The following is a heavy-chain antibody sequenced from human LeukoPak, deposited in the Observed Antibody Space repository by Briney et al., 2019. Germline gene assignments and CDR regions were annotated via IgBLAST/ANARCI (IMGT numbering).Heavy chain of an antibody. CDR1: GGTFTTYA. Sequence: ASVKVSCKASGGTFTTYAISWVRQAPGRGLEWIGRIIPILGRAHYAQRLRGRVTIAADQSTGTAYMELSCLRSEDTAIYYCATEHIVVLTATYFDSWGQGTLVTVSS. CDR2: IIPILGRA. D-gene: IGHD2-21*02. J-gene: IGHJ4*02. CDR3: ATEHIVVLTATYFDS. V-gene: IGHV1-69*04.